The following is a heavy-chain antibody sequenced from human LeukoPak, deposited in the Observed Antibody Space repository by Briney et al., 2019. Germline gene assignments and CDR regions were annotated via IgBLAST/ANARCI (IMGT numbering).Heavy chain of an antibody. CDR3: ARERLRGYSYGLDY. CDR1: GDSVSSNSAA. J-gene: IGHJ4*02. D-gene: IGHD5-18*01. V-gene: IGHV6-1*01. Sequence: SQTLSLTCAISGDSVSSNSAAWNWIRQSPSGGLEWLGSTYYRSKWYNDYAVSVKSRITINPDTSKNQFSLQLNSVTPEDTAVYYCARERLRGYSYGLDYWGQGTLVTVSS. CDR2: TYYRSKWYN.